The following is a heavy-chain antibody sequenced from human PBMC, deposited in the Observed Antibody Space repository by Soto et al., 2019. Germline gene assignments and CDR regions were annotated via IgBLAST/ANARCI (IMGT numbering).Heavy chain of an antibody. CDR2: INTDGSVA. CDR3: VRDMQLCRLDS. V-gene: IGHV3-74*03. Sequence: EVQLVESGGGLVQPGGSLRLSCAASGLTFRSYWMHWVRQAPGKGLVWVSRINTDGSVAMYVDSVKGRFTISRDNAKNTLYLHMHSLRAEDTAVYYCVRDMQLCRLDSWGQATLVTVSS. D-gene: IGHD2-2*01. CDR1: GLTFRSYW. J-gene: IGHJ4*02.